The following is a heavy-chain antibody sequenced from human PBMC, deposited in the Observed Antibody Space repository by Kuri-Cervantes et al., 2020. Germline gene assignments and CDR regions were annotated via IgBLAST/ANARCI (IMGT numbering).Heavy chain of an antibody. Sequence: GGSLRLSCAASGFTVSNYELNWVRQAPGKGPEWVSNINSGGRTLYAESVKGRFTISRDNGKKSVYLQMNSLRAEDTAVYFCVRGATIFWGQGTLVTVSS. CDR2: INSGGRT. CDR1: GFTVSNYE. J-gene: IGHJ4*02. D-gene: IGHD5-12*01. V-gene: IGHV3-48*03. CDR3: VRGATIF.